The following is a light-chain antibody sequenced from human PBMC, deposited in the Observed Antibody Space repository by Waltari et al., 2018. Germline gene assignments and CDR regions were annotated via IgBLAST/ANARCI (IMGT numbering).Light chain of an antibody. CDR2: DAT. CDR3: QQYGTSPYT. Sequence: EIVLTQSTGTLSLFPGERATLSCRASQSVHKNYLAWYQQRPGQAPRHLIHDATLRPTAFPYRFSVIGSETYFTRTITILEPLDFAMYYSQQYGTSPYTFGQGTNLEI. V-gene: IGKV3-20*01. J-gene: IGKJ2*01. CDR1: QSVHKNY.